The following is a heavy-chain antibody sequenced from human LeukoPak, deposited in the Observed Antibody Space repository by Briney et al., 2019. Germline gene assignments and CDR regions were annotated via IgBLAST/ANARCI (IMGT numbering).Heavy chain of an antibody. CDR2: IYYSGST. D-gene: IGHD2-2*01. V-gene: IGHV4-59*12. Sequence: SETLSLTCTVSGGSISSYYWSWIRQPPGKGLEWIGYIYYSGSTNYNPSLKSRVTISVDTSKNQFSLKLSSVTAADTAVYYCASLWPYQLSAFDIWGQGTMVTVSS. J-gene: IGHJ3*02. CDR1: GGSISSYY. CDR3: ASLWPYQLSAFDI.